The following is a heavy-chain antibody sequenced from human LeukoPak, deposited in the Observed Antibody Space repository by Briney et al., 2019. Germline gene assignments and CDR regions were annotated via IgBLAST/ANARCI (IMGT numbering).Heavy chain of an antibody. CDR2: ISYDGSNK. D-gene: IGHD6-13*01. CDR3: AKRLSEGGRYSSSWPVGFDP. V-gene: IGHV3-30*18. Sequence: PGGSLRLSCAASGLTFSSYGMHWVRQAPGKGLEWVAVISYDGSNKYYADSVKGRFTISRDNSKNTLYLQMNSLRAEDTAVYYCAKRLSEGGRYSSSWPVGFDPWGQGTLVTVSS. J-gene: IGHJ5*02. CDR1: GLTFSSYG.